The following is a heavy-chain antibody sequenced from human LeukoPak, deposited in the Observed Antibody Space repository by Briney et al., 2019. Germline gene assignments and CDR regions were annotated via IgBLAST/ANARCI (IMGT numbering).Heavy chain of an antibody. CDR1: GFPFSAYP. D-gene: IGHD3-22*01. Sequence: ASVKVSCKASGFPFSAYPMHWVRQAPGQGLEWMGWISAYNGNTNYAQKLQGRVTMTTDTSTSTAYMELRSLRSDDTAVYYCARAKYYYDSSGYYYVFDYWGQGTLVTVSS. CDR3: ARAKYYYDSSGYYYVFDY. V-gene: IGHV1-18*04. J-gene: IGHJ4*02. CDR2: ISAYNGNT.